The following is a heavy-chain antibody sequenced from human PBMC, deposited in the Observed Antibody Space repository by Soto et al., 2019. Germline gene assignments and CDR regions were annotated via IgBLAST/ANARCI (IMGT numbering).Heavy chain of an antibody. D-gene: IGHD2-15*01. V-gene: IGHV1-18*01. CDR3: ARDREYCIGGSCYSWGAYYYYYYMDV. J-gene: IGHJ6*03. CDR2: ISAYNGNT. Sequence: ASVKLSCKASGYTFTSYGISWVRQAPGQGLEWMGWISAYNGNTNYAQKLQGRVTMTTDTSTSTAYMELRSLRSDDTAVYYCARDREYCIGGSCYSWGAYYYYYYMDVWGKGTTVTVSS. CDR1: GYTFTSYG.